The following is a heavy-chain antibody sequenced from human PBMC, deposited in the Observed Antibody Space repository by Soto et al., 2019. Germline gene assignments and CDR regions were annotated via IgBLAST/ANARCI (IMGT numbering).Heavy chain of an antibody. CDR2: INHSGST. D-gene: IGHD3-16*01. J-gene: IGHJ5*02. CDR3: ARGPRLRFFSS. CDR1: GGSFSGYY. Sequence: SETLSLTCAVYGGSFSGYYWSWIRQPPGKGLEWIGEINHSGSTNYNPSLKSRVTISADTSKNQFSLKLSSVTAADTAVYYCARGPRLRFFSSWGQGTLVTVSS. V-gene: IGHV4-34*01.